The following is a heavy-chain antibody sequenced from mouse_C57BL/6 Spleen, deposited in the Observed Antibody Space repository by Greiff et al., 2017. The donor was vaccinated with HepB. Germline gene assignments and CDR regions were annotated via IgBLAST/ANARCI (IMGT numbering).Heavy chain of an antibody. V-gene: IGHV1-64*01. CDR2: IHPNSGST. Sequence: QQSGAELVKPGASVKLSCKASGYTFTSYWMHWVKQRPGQGLEWIGMIHPNSGSTNYNEKFKSKATLTVDKSSSTAYMQLSSLTSEDSAVYYCARRLTGTTYDYAMDYWGQGTSVTVSS. CDR1: GYTFTSYW. J-gene: IGHJ4*01. CDR3: ARRLTGTTYDYAMDY. D-gene: IGHD4-1*01.